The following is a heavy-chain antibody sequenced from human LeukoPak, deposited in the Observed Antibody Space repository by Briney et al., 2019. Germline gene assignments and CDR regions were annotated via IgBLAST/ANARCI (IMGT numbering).Heavy chain of an antibody. J-gene: IGHJ5*02. V-gene: IGHV4-31*03. CDR1: GGSISSGGYY. CDR3: ARHVVGTTHPYWFDP. Sequence: SETLSLTCTVSGGSISSGGYYWSWIRQHPGKGLEWIGYIYYSGSTYYNPSLKSRVTISVDTSKNQFSLKLSSVTAADTAVYYCARHVVGTTHPYWFDPWGQGTLVIVSS. CDR2: IYYSGST. D-gene: IGHD1-26*01.